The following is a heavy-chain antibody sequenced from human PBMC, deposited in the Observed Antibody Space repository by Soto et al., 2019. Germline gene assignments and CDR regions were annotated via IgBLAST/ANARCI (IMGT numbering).Heavy chain of an antibody. CDR3: AKDRRYYDFWSGYYTYYYYGMDV. J-gene: IGHJ6*02. V-gene: IGHV3-30*18. D-gene: IGHD3-3*01. CDR1: GFTFSSYG. CDR2: ISYDGSNK. Sequence: LRLSCAASGFTFSSYGMHWVRQAPGKGLEWVAVISYDGSNKYYADSVKGRFTISRDNSKNTLYLQMNSLRAEDTAVYYCAKDRRYYDFWSGYYTYYYYGMDVRGQGTTVTVSS.